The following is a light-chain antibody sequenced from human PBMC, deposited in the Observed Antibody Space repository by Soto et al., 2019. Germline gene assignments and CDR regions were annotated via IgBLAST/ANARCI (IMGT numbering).Light chain of an antibody. CDR1: QGISSA. J-gene: IGKJ4*01. CDR3: QHFNNYLPT. Sequence: AIQLTQSPSSLSASVGDRVTITCRASQGISSALAWYQQKPGKAPKLLIYDASSLESGVPSRFSGSGSGTDFPLTISSLQPEDFATYYCQHFNNYLPTFGGGTKVEIK. CDR2: DAS. V-gene: IGKV1D-13*01.